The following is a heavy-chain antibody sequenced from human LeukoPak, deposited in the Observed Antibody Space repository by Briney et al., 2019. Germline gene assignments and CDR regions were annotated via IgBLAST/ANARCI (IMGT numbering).Heavy chain of an antibody. D-gene: IGHD6-19*01. CDR3: ARDLISSGWYMWFDY. Sequence: MNWVRQXPGKGLEWVSSISSSSSYIYYADSVKGRFTISRDNAKNSLYLQMNSLRAEDTAVYYCARDLISSGWYMWFDYWGQGTLVTVSS. CDR2: ISSSSSYI. J-gene: IGHJ4*02. V-gene: IGHV3-21*01.